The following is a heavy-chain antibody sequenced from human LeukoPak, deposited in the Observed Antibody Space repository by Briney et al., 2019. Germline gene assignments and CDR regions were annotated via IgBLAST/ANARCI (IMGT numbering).Heavy chain of an antibody. CDR1: GYTFTSYA. CDR3: ARDPMRRIAARPECFDP. J-gene: IGHJ5*02. V-gene: IGHV7-4-1*02. D-gene: IGHD6-6*01. Sequence: ASVKVSCKASGYTFTSYAMNWVRQAPGQGLEWMGWINTNTGNRTYAQGFTGRFVFSLDTSVSTAYLQISSLKAEDTAVYYCARDPMRRIAARPECFDPWGQGTLVTVSS. CDR2: INTNTGNR.